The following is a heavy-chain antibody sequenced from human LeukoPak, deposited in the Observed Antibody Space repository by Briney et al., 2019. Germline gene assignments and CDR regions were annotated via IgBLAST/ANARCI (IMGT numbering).Heavy chain of an antibody. J-gene: IGHJ3*02. V-gene: IGHV3-23*01. CDR1: GFTFSSHA. CDR2: IIADGGST. Sequence: GGSLRLSCAASGFTFSSHAMGWVRRAPGKGLEWVSSIIADGGSTYYADSVKGRFTISRDNSKNTLYLQMNSLRAEDTAVYYCAKDKDSSGWYWVAFDIWGQGTMVTVSS. CDR3: AKDKDSSGWYWVAFDI. D-gene: IGHD6-19*01.